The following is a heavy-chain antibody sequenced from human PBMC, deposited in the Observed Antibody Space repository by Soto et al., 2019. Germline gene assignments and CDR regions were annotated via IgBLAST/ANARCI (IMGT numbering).Heavy chain of an antibody. CDR1: GGSVSSGSYY. CDR3: ARGGGSYYGGYYYYGMDV. Sequence: QVQLQESGPGLVKPSETLSLTCTVSGGSVSSGSYYWSWIRQPPGKGLEWIGYIYYSGSTNYNPSLKSRVTISVDTSKNQFSLKLSSVTAADTAVYYWARGGGSYYGGYYYYGMDVWGQGTTVTVSS. V-gene: IGHV4-61*01. CDR2: IYYSGST. D-gene: IGHD1-26*01. J-gene: IGHJ6*02.